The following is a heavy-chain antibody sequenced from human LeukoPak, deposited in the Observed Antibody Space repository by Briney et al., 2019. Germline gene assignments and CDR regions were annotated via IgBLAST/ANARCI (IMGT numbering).Heavy chain of an antibody. CDR1: GGSISSYY. J-gene: IGHJ5*02. Sequence: SETLSLTCTVSGGSISSYYWSWIRQPPGKGLEWIGYIYYSGSTNYNPSLKSRVTISVDTSKNRFSLKLSSVTAADTAVYYCARFNSMGGFDPWGQGTLVTVSS. CDR3: ARFNSMGGFDP. D-gene: IGHD2/OR15-2a*01. CDR2: IYYSGST. V-gene: IGHV4-59*01.